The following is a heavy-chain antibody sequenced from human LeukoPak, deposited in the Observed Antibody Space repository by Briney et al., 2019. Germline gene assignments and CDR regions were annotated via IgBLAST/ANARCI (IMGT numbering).Heavy chain of an antibody. CDR1: GFTFGDYA. J-gene: IGHJ4*02. V-gene: IGHV3-49*04. Sequence: GGSLRLSCTASGFTFGDYAMSWVRQAPGKGLEWVGFIRSKAYGGTTEYAASVKGRFTISRDDSKSIAYLQMNSLKTEDTAVYYCTRKYDFWSGYHDFDYWGQGTLVTVSS. CDR3: TRKYDFWSGYHDFDY. D-gene: IGHD3-3*01. CDR2: IRSKAYGGTT.